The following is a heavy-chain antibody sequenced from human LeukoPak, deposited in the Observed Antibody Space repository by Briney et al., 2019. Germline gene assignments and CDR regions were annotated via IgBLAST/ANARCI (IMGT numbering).Heavy chain of an antibody. CDR2: IIPVFGSP. CDR3: AIGATRRFDY. J-gene: IGHJ4*02. CDR1: GGSFSNDA. V-gene: IGHV1-69*05. D-gene: IGHD3-16*01. Sequence: ASVRVSCKASGGSFSNDASSWVRQAPGQGLEWMGGIIPVFGSPNYAQKFQGRLTITTDESTNTAYMELRSLRSEDTAVYYCAIGATRRFDYWGQGTLVTVSS.